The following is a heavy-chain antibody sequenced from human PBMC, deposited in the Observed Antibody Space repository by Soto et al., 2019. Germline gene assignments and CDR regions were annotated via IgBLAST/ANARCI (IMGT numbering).Heavy chain of an antibody. V-gene: IGHV3-23*01. J-gene: IGHJ4*02. CDR1: GFTFSSFA. D-gene: IGHD6-13*01. CDR2: ISGSGGST. Sequence: PGGSLRLSCAASGFTFSSFAMSWVRQAPGKGLEWVSAISGSGGSTYYADSVKGRFTISRDNSKNTLYLQMNSLRAEDTAVYYCAKGFTFGPCIAAAGHFDYWGQGTLVTVSS. CDR3: AKGFTFGPCIAAAGHFDY.